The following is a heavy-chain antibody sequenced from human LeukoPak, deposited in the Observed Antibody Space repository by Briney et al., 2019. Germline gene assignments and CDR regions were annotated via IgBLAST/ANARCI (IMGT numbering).Heavy chain of an antibody. CDR2: IWYDGSNK. V-gene: IGHV3-33*06. J-gene: IGHJ4*02. CDR3: AKDEVTRPINLDY. CDR1: GFTFSSYG. Sequence: PGRSLRLSCAASGFTFSSYGMHWVRQAPGKGLEWVAVIWYDGSNKYYADSVKSRFTISRDNSKNTLYLQMNSLRAEDTAVYYCAKDEVTRPINLDYWGQGTLVTVSS. D-gene: IGHD2-21*02.